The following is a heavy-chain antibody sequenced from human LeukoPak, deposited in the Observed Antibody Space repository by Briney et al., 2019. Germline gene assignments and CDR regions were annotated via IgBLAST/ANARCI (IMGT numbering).Heavy chain of an antibody. J-gene: IGHJ4*02. CDR2: INPNSGGT. Sequence: ASVKVSCQASGYTFTGYYMHWVRQAPGQGLEWMGRINPNSGGTNYAQKFQGRVTMTRDTSISTAYMELSRLRSDDTAVYYCASGAEYYYDSSGYWDYWGQGTLVTVSS. V-gene: IGHV1-2*06. CDR1: GYTFTGYY. CDR3: ASGAEYYYDSSGYWDY. D-gene: IGHD3-22*01.